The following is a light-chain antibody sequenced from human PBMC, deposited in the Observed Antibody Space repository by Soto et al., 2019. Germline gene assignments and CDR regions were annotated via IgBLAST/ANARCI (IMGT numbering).Light chain of an antibody. CDR2: YGS. V-gene: IGKV3-15*01. J-gene: IGKJ4*01. CDR1: QGIRNH. CDR3: QQFYTWPVT. Sequence: IDMAQSPATLSVSAGERVTFSFRASQGIRNHLAWYQHKPGQAPRLLISYGSAGATGIPARFSGSGSGTEFTLTINSLQSEDFAVYYCQQFYTWPVTFGGGTKVDIK.